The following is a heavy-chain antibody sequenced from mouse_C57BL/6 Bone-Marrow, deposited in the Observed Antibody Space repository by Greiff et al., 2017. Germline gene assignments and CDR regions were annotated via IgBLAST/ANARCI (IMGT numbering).Heavy chain of an antibody. V-gene: IGHV1-54*01. J-gene: IGHJ4*01. CDR3: ARDHYYGSRSCIAY. Sequence: VQLVESGAELVRPGTSVKVSCKASGYAFTNYLIEWVKQRPGQGLEWIGVINPSGGGTNYNQKFKGKATLTADKSSSTAYMQLSSLTSEDSAVDFCARDHYYGSRSCIAYWGQGTSVTVSS. D-gene: IGHD1-1*01. CDR2: INPSGGGT. CDR1: GYAFTNYL.